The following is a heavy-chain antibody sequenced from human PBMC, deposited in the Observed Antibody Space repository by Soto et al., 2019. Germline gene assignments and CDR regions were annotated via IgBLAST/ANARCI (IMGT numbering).Heavy chain of an antibody. CDR1: GFTFSSYG. CDR2: ISYDGSNK. V-gene: IGHV3-30*18. CDR3: AKDWGYSSSSFDY. Sequence: GGSLRLSCAASGFTFSSYGMHWVRQAPGKGLEWVAVISYDGSNKYYADSVKGRFTISRDNSKNTLYLQMNSLRAEDTAVYYCAKDWGYSSSSFDYWGQGTLVTVSS. J-gene: IGHJ4*02. D-gene: IGHD6-6*01.